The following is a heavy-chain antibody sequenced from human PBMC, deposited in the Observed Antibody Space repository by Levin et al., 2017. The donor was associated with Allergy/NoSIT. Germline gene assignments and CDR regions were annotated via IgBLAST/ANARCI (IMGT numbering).Heavy chain of an antibody. Sequence: PGGSLRLSCAASGFTFSNVWMSWVRQAPGKGPEWVARIKSKTDGGTTDYAAPVKGRFTISRDDSKNTLYLQMNSLRTEDTAVYYCATEDNGNFDSWGQGTMVTVSS. J-gene: IGHJ4*02. CDR3: ATEDNGNFDS. D-gene: IGHD1-14*01. V-gene: IGHV3-15*01. CDR2: IKSKTDGGTT. CDR1: GFTFSNVW.